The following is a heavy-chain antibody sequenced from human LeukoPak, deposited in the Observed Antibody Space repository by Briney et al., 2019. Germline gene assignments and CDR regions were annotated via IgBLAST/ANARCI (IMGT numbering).Heavy chain of an antibody. CDR2: IHAGNGDT. D-gene: IGHD2-8*01. Sequence: ASVKVSCKTSGFTFTNYAMHWVRQAPGQSLEWMGWIHAGNGDTKSSQKFQGRVTITRDASATTTYMELRSLRSEGTAVYYCAREVTVSLGNNWFDPWGQGTLVTVSS. CDR3: AREVTVSLGNNWFDP. CDR1: GFTFTNYA. J-gene: IGHJ5*02. V-gene: IGHV1-3*01.